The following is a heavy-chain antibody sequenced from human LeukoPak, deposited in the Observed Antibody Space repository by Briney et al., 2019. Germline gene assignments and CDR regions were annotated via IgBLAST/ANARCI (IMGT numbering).Heavy chain of an antibody. CDR1: GFTFSSCG. J-gene: IGHJ4*02. V-gene: IGHV3-30*18. D-gene: IGHD3-10*01. CDR3: VKEQGSGSYRTADY. CDR2: ITYDGDTR. Sequence: GRSLRLSCAASGFTFSSCGMHWVRQAPGKGLEWVAVITYDGDTRYFEDSVKGRFTISRDTSKSTLYLQMNSLGAEDTAVYYCVKEQGSGSYRTADYWGQGTLVTVPS.